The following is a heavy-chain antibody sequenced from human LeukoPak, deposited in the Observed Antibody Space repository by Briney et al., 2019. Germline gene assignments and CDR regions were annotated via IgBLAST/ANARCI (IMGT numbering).Heavy chain of an antibody. Sequence: PGGSLRLSCAATGFTFSSYSMNWVRQAPGKGLEWVSSISSSSSYIYYADSVKGRFTISRDNAKNSLYLQMNSLRAEDTAVYYCARGGSHSGATAKLDYWGQGTLITVSS. V-gene: IGHV3-21*01. J-gene: IGHJ4*02. CDR3: ARGGSHSGATAKLDY. CDR2: ISSSSSYI. D-gene: IGHD1-26*01. CDR1: GFTFSSYS.